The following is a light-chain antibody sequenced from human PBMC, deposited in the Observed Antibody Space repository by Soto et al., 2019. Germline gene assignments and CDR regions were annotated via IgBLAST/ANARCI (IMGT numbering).Light chain of an antibody. CDR1: QSVRSNY. CDR2: GAS. V-gene: IGKV3-20*01. Sequence: DMVLTQSPGTLSLSTGERATLSCRASQSVRSNYLAWYQQRPGQAPRLLIYGASTRATGIPDRFSGSGSGTDFTLTINRLEPEDFAVYYCQQYGGCPWACALGTKVDIK. CDR3: QQYGGCPWA. J-gene: IGKJ1*01.